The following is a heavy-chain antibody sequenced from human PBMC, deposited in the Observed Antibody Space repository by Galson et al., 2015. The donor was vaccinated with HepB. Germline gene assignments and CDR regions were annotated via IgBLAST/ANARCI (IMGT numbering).Heavy chain of an antibody. J-gene: IGHJ4*02. V-gene: IGHV5-51*03. D-gene: IGHD3-22*01. CDR2: IYPGDSDT. Sequence: QSGAEVKKPGESLKISCKGSGYSFTSYWIGWVRQMPGKGLEWMGIIYPGDSDTRYSPSFQGQVTISADKSISTAYLQWSSLKASDTAMYYCARPGYYDSSGYSGFDYWGQGTLVTVSS. CDR1: GYSFTSYW. CDR3: ARPGYYDSSGYSGFDY.